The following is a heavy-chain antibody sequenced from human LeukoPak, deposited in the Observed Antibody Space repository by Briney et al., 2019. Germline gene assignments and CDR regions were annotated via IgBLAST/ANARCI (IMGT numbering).Heavy chain of an antibody. CDR2: ISSSSSTI. CDR3: ARDPASDAFDI. CDR1: GFTFSSYS. V-gene: IGHV3-48*01. J-gene: IGHJ3*02. Sequence: GGSLGLSCAASGFTFSSYSMNWVRQAPGKGLEWVSYISSSSSTIYYADSVKGRFTISRDNAKNSLYLQMNSLRAEDTAVYYCARDPASDAFDIWGQGTMVTVSS.